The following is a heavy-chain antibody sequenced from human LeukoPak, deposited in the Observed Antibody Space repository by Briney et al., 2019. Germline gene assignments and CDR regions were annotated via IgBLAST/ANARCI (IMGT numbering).Heavy chain of an antibody. Sequence: GGSPRLSCAASGFTFSSYAMSWVRQAPGKGLEWVSAISGSGGSTYYADSVKGRFTISRDNSKNTLYLQMNSLRAEDTAVYYCATLGTAGWFDPWGQGTLVTVSS. CDR2: ISGSGGST. CDR3: ATLGTAGWFDP. CDR1: GFTFSSYA. J-gene: IGHJ5*02. V-gene: IGHV3-23*01.